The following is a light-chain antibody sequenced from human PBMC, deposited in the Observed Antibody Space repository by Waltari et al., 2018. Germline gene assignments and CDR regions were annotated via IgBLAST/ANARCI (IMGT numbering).Light chain of an antibody. J-gene: IGLJ3*02. CDR2: RND. CDR1: SSNIGSNI. CDR3: AAWDDTLNGRWE. V-gene: IGLV1-44*01. Sequence: SASATPGQRVTISCSGSSSNIGSNIVNWYQQVPGTTPKLLIYRNDQRPSGVPDRFSGSKSGTSASLAISGLRSEDEADYYCAAWDDTLNGRWEFGGGTKLTVL.